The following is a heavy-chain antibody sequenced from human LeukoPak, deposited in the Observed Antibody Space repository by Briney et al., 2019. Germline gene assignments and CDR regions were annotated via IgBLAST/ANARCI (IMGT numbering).Heavy chain of an antibody. Sequence: GGSLRLSCAASGFTFSSYSMNWVRQARGKGLEWVSSISSSSSYIYYADSVKGRFTISRDNAKNSLYLQMNSLRAEDTAVYYCARTLGYCSSTSCYGYDYWGQGTLVTVSS. CDR1: GFTFSSYS. V-gene: IGHV3-21*01. J-gene: IGHJ4*02. CDR2: ISSSSSYI. D-gene: IGHD2-2*01. CDR3: ARTLGYCSSTSCYGYDY.